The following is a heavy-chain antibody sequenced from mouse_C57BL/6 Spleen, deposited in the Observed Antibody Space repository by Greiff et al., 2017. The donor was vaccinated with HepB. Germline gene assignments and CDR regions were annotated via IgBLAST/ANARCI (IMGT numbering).Heavy chain of an antibody. V-gene: IGHV5-4*03. J-gene: IGHJ4*01. CDR2: ISDGGSYT. D-gene: IGHD1-1*01. CDR1: GFTFSSYA. CDR3: ARVTTVNAMDY. Sequence: EVNVVESGGGLVKPGGSLKLSCAASGFTFSSYAMSWVRQTPEKRLEWVATISDGGSYTYYPDNVKGRFTISRDNAKNNLYLQMSHLKSEDTAMYYCARVTTVNAMDYWGQGTSVTVSS.